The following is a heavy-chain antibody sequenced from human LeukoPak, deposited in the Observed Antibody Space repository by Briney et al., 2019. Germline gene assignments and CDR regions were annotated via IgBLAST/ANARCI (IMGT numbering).Heavy chain of an antibody. CDR2: INPDSGGT. V-gene: IGHV1-2*02. CDR1: GYTFTGYY. D-gene: IGHD3-22*01. CDR3: ARDPQPTYITMIVVDSFDY. J-gene: IGHJ4*02. Sequence: ASVKVSCKASGYTFTGYYIHWVRQAPGQRPEWLGWINPDSGGTKYAQKFQGRVTMTRDTSISTAYMELSRLRSDDTAVYYCARDPQPTYITMIVVDSFDYWGQGTLVTVSS.